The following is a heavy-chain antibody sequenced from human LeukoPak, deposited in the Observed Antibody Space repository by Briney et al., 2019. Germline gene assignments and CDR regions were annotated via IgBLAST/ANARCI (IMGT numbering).Heavy chain of an antibody. D-gene: IGHD1-26*01. J-gene: IGHJ4*02. CDR2: INPNSGGT. Sequence: ASVKVSCKASGYTFTGYYMHWVRQAPGQGLEWMGRINPNSGGTNYAQKFQGRVTMTRDTSISTAYMELSRLRSDDTAVYYCARDLSSGSYYGNWGQGTLVTVPS. CDR1: GYTFTGYY. V-gene: IGHV1-2*06. CDR3: ARDLSSGSYYGN.